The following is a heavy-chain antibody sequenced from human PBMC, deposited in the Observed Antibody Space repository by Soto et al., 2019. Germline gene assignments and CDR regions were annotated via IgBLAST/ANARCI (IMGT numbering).Heavy chain of an antibody. D-gene: IGHD6-13*01. J-gene: IGHJ4*02. Sequence: GSLRLSCAASGFTFSSYGMHWVRQAPGKGLEWVSRISSGGSSTYYADSVRGRFTISRDNSKNTLYLQMNSLRIEDTAVYYCAKSLSSSWYPEPDYWGQGTLVTVSS. V-gene: IGHV3-74*01. CDR3: AKSLSSSWYPEPDY. CDR2: ISSGGSST. CDR1: GFTFSSYG.